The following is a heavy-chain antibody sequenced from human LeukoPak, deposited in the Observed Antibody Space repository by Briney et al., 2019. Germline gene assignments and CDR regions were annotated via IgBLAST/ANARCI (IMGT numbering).Heavy chain of an antibody. CDR3: TRGRYYFGY. CDR1: GFTFSTYW. J-gene: IGHJ4*02. V-gene: IGHV3-74*01. CDR2: INSDGSST. D-gene: IGHD3-3*01. Sequence: PGGSLRLSCAASGFTFSTYWMHWVRQAPGKGLVWVSRINSDGSSTSYADSVKGRITISRDNAKNTLYLQMNNLRAEDTAVYYCTRGRYYFGYWGQGTLVTVSS.